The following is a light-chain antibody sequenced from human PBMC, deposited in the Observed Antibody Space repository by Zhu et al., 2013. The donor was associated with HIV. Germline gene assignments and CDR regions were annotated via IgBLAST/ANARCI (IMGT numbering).Light chain of an antibody. V-gene: IGKV3-15*01. CDR2: GAS. CDR1: QSVFTN. J-gene: IGKJ4*01. CDR3: QEYGSSPRLT. Sequence: EIVMTQSPATLSVSPGETATLSCRASQSVFTNLAWYQQKPGQAPRLLIYGASTRAPGISARFSGSGSGTDFTLTISRLEPEDSAVYFCQEYGSSPRLTFGGGTKVE.